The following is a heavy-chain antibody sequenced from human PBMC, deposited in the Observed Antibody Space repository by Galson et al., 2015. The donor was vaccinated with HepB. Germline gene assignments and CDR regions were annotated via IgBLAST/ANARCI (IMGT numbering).Heavy chain of an antibody. V-gene: IGHV3-30*18. J-gene: IGHJ4*02. CDR1: GFTFSRYG. Sequence: SLRLSCAASGFTFSRYGMHWVRQAPGKGLEWVAVISHDGNKKYYVDSVEGRFTISRDNSKKTLYLQMNSLRGEDTAMYYCAKDKNSATRPTGIDMANDCWGQGALVAVSS. D-gene: IGHD5-24*01. CDR2: ISHDGNKK. CDR3: AKDKNSATRPTGIDMANDC.